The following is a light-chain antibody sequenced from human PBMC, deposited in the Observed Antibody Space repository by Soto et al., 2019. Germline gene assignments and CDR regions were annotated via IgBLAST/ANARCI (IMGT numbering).Light chain of an antibody. V-gene: IGKV1-39*01. CDR2: GEY. CDR3: QPINFTHRT. CDR1: QNIRSF. J-gene: IGKJ1*01. Sequence: DIQMTQSPSTMSPSVGDRVTITCRASQNIRSFLNWYQQKPGKDPQIMIYGEYILHNGVQYRFSGSGSGTDFTLTISSLQPEDLATYYCQPINFTHRTLGKGTKVDIK.